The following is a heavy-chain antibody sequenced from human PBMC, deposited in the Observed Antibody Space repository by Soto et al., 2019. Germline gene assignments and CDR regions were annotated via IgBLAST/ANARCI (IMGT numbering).Heavy chain of an antibody. CDR2: IYYSGST. CDR1: GGSVSSGSYY. D-gene: IGHD3-10*01. V-gene: IGHV4-61*01. Sequence: LSLTCTVSGGSVSSGSYYWSWIRQPPGKGLEWIGYIYYSGSTNYNPSLKSRVTISVDTSKNQFSLKLSSVTAADTAVYYCASGITMVRGSFDPWGQGTLVTVSS. CDR3: ASGITMVRGSFDP. J-gene: IGHJ5*02.